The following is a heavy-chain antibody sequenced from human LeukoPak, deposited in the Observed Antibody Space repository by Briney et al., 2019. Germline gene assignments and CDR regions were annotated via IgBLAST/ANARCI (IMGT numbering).Heavy chain of an antibody. CDR1: EGTFSSYA. D-gene: IGHD6-19*01. V-gene: IGHV1-69*13. CDR3: ARAAVAAEWFDP. CDR2: IIPIFGTA. Sequence: ASVKVSCKASEGTFSSYAISWVRQAPGQGLEWMGGIIPIFGTANYAQKFQGRVTITADESTSTAYMELSSLRSEDTAVYYCARAAVAAEWFDPWGQGTLVTVSS. J-gene: IGHJ5*02.